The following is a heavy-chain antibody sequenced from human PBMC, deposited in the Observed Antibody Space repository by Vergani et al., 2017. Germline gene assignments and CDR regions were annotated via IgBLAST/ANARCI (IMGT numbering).Heavy chain of an antibody. J-gene: IGHJ4*02. CDR1: GFTFSRYS. CDR3: AKDNVPGYYDSSGYCDY. CDR2: ISGSGGFT. Sequence: DVQLVESGGDLVQPGGSLRLSCAASGFTFSRYSMNWVRQAPGKGLEWVSGISGSGGFTYYADSVKGRFTISRDNSKNTIFLQMNNLRAEDTAVYYCAKDNVPGYYDSSGYCDYWGQGTLVTVSS. V-gene: IGHV3-23*04. D-gene: IGHD3-22*01.